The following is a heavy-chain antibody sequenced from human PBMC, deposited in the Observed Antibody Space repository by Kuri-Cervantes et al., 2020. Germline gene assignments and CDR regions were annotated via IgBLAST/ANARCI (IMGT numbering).Heavy chain of an antibody. CDR1: GYTLTELS. CDR2: INPNNGGT. Sequence: ASVKVSCKVSGYTLTELSMHWVRQAPGQGLEWMGWINPNNGGTNYAQKFQGRVTMTRDTSISTAYMELSRLRSDDTAVYYCAREGLRQQRDWDYWGQGTLVTVSS. CDR3: AREGLRQQRDWDY. J-gene: IGHJ4*02. D-gene: IGHD3/OR15-3a*01. V-gene: IGHV1-2*02.